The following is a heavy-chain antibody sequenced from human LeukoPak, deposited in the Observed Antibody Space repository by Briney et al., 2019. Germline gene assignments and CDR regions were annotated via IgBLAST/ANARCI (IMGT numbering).Heavy chain of an antibody. CDR3: ARGLNSGRSYFEY. J-gene: IGHJ4*02. CDR1: GYTFSGYY. D-gene: IGHD5-12*01. Sequence: ASVKVSCKASGYTFSGYYMHWVRQATGQGLEWMGWINPNSGVTNYAQKFQGRVTMTRDTSIITAYMEVSRLRSDDTAVYYCARGLNSGRSYFEYWGQGTLVTVSS. V-gene: IGHV1-2*02. CDR2: INPNSGVT.